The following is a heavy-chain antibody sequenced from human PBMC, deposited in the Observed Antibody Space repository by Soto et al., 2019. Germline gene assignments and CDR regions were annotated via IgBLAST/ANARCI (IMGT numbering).Heavy chain of an antibody. Sequence: EVKLVESGGGLVKPGGSLRLSCAASGFSFSDVSMNWVRQAPGKGLEWVGRIQTKPYGGATDYAAPVRGRFTISRDDSKSTLYLQMNSLKTEDTAVYYRPSHPVESRGFYFDWWGQGTRVTVSS. V-gene: IGHV3-15*07. CDR2: IQTKPYGGAT. CDR3: PSHPVESRGFYFDW. D-gene: IGHD3-22*01. J-gene: IGHJ4*02. CDR1: GFSFSDVS.